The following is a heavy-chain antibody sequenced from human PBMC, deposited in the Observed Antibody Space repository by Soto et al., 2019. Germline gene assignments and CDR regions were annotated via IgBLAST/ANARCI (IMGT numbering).Heavy chain of an antibody. D-gene: IGHD3-10*01. CDR2: IYYSGST. Sequence: PSETLSLTCTVSGGSISSSSYYWGWIRQPPGKGLEWIGSIYYSGSTYYNPSLKSRVTISVDTSKNQFSLKLSSVTAADTAVYYCARQGSGSYGENNWFDPWGQGTLVTVSS. CDR1: GGSISSSSYY. J-gene: IGHJ5*02. CDR3: ARQGSGSYGENNWFDP. V-gene: IGHV4-39*01.